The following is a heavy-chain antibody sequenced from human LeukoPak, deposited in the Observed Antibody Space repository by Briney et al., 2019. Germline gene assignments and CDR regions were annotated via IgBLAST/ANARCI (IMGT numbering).Heavy chain of an antibody. CDR2: INPNSGGT. D-gene: IGHD3-3*01. V-gene: IGHV1-2*02. CDR1: GYTFTGCY. Sequence: ASVKGSCKASGYTFTGCYMHWVRHAPGQGLEWMGWINPNSGGTNYAQKFQGRVTMTRDTSISTAYMELSRLTSDDTAVYHCARGDGGFTIWDYFDYWGQGTLVTVSS. J-gene: IGHJ4*02. CDR3: ARGDGGFTIWDYFDY.